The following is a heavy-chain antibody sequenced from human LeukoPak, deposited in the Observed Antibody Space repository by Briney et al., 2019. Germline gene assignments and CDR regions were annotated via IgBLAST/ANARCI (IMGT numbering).Heavy chain of an antibody. V-gene: IGHV5-51*01. Sequence: GESLKISCKGSGYSFTSNWIGWVRQMPGKGLEWMGIIYPGDSDTRYSPSFQGQVTISADKSISTAYLQRSSLKASDTAMYYCARGEVLRYFRSRGQGTLVTVSS. CDR1: GYSFTSNW. D-gene: IGHD3-9*01. CDR3: ARGEVLRYFRS. J-gene: IGHJ4*02. CDR2: IYPGDSDT.